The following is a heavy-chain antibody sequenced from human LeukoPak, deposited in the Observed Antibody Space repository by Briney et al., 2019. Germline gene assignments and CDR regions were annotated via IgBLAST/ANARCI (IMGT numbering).Heavy chain of an antibody. V-gene: IGHV3-30*04. J-gene: IGHJ4*02. CDR3: ARANSTSWHNFDY. CDR2: ISYGGTDK. D-gene: IGHD6-13*01. Sequence: GGYLRLSCAASGFTFNNYAMHWVRQAPGKGLEWVAIISYGGTDKYNADSVKGRFTVSRDNSKSTVFLQMHSLSPDDTAVYYCARANSTSWHNFDYWGQGTLVTVSS. CDR1: GFTFNNYA.